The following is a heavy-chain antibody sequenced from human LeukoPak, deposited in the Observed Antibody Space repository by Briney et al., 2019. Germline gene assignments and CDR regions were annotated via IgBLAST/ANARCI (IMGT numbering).Heavy chain of an antibody. CDR2: ISSSGSTI. Sequence: GGSLRPSCAASGFTFSSYEMNWVRQAPGKGLEWVPYISSSGSTIYYADSVKGRFTISRDNAKNSLYLQMNSLRAEDTAVYYCARESYRGGYYFDYWGQGTLVTVSS. CDR1: GFTFSSYE. D-gene: IGHD3-22*01. J-gene: IGHJ4*02. CDR3: ARESYRGGYYFDY. V-gene: IGHV3-48*03.